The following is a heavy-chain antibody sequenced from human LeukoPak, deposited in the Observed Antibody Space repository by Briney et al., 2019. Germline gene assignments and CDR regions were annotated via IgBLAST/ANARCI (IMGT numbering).Heavy chain of an antibody. V-gene: IGHV1-2*02. J-gene: IGHJ5*02. D-gene: IGHD3-22*01. CDR2: INPNSGGT. CDR3: ARERFDSSGDNLNWFDP. CDR1: GYTFTGYY. Sequence: ASVKVSCKASGYTFTGYYMHWVRQAPGQGLEGMGWINPNSGGTNYSQKFQGRVTMTRDTSISTAYMELSRLRSDDTDVYYCARERFDSSGDNLNWFDPWGQGTLVTVSS.